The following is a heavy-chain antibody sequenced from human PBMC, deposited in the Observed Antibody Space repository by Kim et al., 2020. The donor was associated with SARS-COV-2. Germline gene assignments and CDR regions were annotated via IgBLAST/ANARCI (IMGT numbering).Heavy chain of an antibody. D-gene: IGHD6-6*01. CDR3: AREYSSSSFDY. CDR2: P. J-gene: IGHJ4*02. V-gene: IGHV7-4-1*02. Sequence: PTYAKGFTGRFVFSLDTSVSTAYLQISSLKAEDTAVYYCAREYSSSSFDYWGQGTLVTVSS.